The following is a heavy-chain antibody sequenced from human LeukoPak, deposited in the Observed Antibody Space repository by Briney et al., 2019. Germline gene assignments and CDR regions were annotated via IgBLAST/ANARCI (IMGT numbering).Heavy chain of an antibody. Sequence: PSETLSLTCTVSGGSISSGSYYWSWIRQPAGKGLEWIGRIYTSGSTNYNPSLKSRVTISVDTSKNQFSLKLSSVTAADTAVYYCAGYCSSTSCYDVMDVWGKGTTVTVSS. CDR2: IYTSGST. CDR1: GGSISSGSYY. V-gene: IGHV4-61*02. CDR3: AGYCSSTSCYDVMDV. D-gene: IGHD2-2*01. J-gene: IGHJ6*03.